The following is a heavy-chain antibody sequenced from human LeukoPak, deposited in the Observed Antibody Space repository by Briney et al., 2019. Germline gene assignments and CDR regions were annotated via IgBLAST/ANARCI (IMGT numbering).Heavy chain of an antibody. CDR3: AGAPYTVMVNGYYYYYMDV. Sequence: GASVKVSCKASGYTFTSYGISWVRQAPGQGREGMGWISAYNGNTNYAQRLQGRVTMTTDTSPSTAYMELRSLRSDATAGYYCAGAPYTVMVNGYYYYYMDVWGKGTTVTVSS. CDR1: GYTFTSYG. J-gene: IGHJ6*03. V-gene: IGHV1-18*01. CDR2: ISAYNGNT. D-gene: IGHD5-18*01.